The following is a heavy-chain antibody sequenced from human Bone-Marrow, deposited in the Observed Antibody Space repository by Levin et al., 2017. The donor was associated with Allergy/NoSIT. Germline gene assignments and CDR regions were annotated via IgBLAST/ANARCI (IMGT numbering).Heavy chain of an antibody. Sequence: SETLSLTCTVSGGPISSYYWNWFRQSPEKGLEWIGFVYHTGDTNHNPSLKSRVSISVDKSKSQISLKLTSMTAADTAVYYCARGRDGAVSPPDSWGPGTLVTVSS. CDR1: GGPISSYY. CDR2: VYHTGDT. D-gene: IGHD6-19*01. V-gene: IGHV4-59*08. CDR3: ARGRDGAVSPPDS. J-gene: IGHJ4*02.